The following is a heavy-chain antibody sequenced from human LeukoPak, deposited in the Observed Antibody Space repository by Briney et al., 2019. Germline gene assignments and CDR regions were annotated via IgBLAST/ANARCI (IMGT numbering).Heavy chain of an antibody. J-gene: IGHJ4*01. CDR3: ARSAFDRSGWKGNDD. D-gene: IGHD6-19*01. CDR1: VGSFSGYH. Sequence: SETLSLTCAVYVGSFSGYHWSWIRQSPGKGLEWIGEINYSGRAKYSPSLQSRVIMSVDTSKNQFSLRLSSVTVADTAVFFCARSAFDRSGWKGNDDWGQGTPVTGSS. CDR2: INYSGRA. V-gene: IGHV4-34*01.